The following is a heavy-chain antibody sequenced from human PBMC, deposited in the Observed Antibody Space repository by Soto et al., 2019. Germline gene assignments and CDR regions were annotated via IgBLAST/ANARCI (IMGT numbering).Heavy chain of an antibody. J-gene: IGHJ5*02. CDR3: ARVGKVEIPEAIADYKWFDP. V-gene: IGHV1-46*01. CDR2: INPASGKT. D-gene: IGHD2-2*01. Sequence: ASVKVSCKASGYTFSDFYLHWVRQAPGQGLEWMAIINPASGKTFYAENFQGRVTLTRDTSTSTVYMELNSLTPQDTAVYFCARVGKVEIPEAIADYKWFDPWGQGTLVTVSS. CDR1: GYTFSDFY.